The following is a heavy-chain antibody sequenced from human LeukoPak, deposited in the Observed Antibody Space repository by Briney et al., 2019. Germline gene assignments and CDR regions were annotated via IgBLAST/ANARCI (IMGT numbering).Heavy chain of an antibody. V-gene: IGHV1-46*01. CDR1: GYTFTSYY. D-gene: IGHD6-13*01. CDR3: ARAARSSSWSTYRSNWFDP. CDR2: INPSGGST. Sequence: ASVKVSCKASGYTFTSYYMHWVRQAPGQGLEWMGIINPSGGSTSYAQKFQGRVTMTRDTSTSTVYMELSSLRSEGTAVYYCARAARSSSWSTYRSNWFDPWGQGTLVTVSS. J-gene: IGHJ5*02.